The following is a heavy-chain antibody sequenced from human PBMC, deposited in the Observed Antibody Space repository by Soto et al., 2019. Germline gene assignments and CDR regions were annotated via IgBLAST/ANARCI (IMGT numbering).Heavy chain of an antibody. CDR1: GGSISGYY. V-gene: IGHV4-59*01. J-gene: IGHJ4*02. CDR3: ARVTGYIYAFPLDY. Sequence: SETLSLTCTVSGGSISGYYWSWIRQPPGKGLEWIGYIYYSGSTNYNPSLKSRVTISIDTSKNQFSLKLSSVTAADTAVYYCARVTGYIYAFPLDYWGQGTLVTVSS. CDR2: IYYSGST. D-gene: IGHD5-18*01.